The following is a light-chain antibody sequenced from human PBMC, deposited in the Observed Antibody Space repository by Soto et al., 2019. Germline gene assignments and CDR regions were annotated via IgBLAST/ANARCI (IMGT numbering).Light chain of an antibody. V-gene: IGKV3-11*01. CDR3: QQRSNWPRIT. Sequence: EIVLPQSPATLSLSPGERATLSCRASQSVSSSLAWYQQKPGQAPRLLIYDASTGATGIPARFSGSGSGKDFPHTISSLEPEDFSVYYCQQRSNWPRITFGGGTKVDSK. CDR2: DAS. J-gene: IGKJ4*01. CDR1: QSVSSS.